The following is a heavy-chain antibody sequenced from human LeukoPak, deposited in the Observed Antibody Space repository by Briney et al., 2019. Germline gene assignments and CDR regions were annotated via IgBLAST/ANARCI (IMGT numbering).Heavy chain of an antibody. CDR2: INPNSGGT. Sequence: ASVKVSCKASGYTFTGNYMHWVRQAPGQGLEWMGWINPNSGGTNYAQKFQDRVTMTRDTSISTAYMELSRLRSEDTAVYYCARDSYCSGGSCMRNDIWGQGTMVTVSS. V-gene: IGHV1-2*02. CDR3: ARDSYCSGGSCMRNDI. CDR1: GYTFTGNY. J-gene: IGHJ3*02. D-gene: IGHD2-15*01.